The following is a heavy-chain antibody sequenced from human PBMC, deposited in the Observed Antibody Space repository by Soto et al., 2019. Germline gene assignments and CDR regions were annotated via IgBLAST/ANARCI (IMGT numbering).Heavy chain of an antibody. CDR3: ARHQPPTTPAVFYFDY. V-gene: IGHV4-59*08. Sequence: QVQLQESGPGRVKPSETLSLTCTVSGGSISTYYWSWIRQPPGKGLEWIGYIYYSARTNYNPSRKSPVTISVDTSNNHFSLRLSSVTAADTAIYYCARHQPPTTPAVFYFDYWCQGTLVTVSS. CDR1: GGSISTYY. CDR2: IYYSART. J-gene: IGHJ4*02. D-gene: IGHD2-2*01.